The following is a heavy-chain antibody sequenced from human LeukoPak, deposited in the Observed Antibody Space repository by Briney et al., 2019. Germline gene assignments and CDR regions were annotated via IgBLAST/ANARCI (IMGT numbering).Heavy chain of an antibody. D-gene: IGHD2-21*02. CDR1: GFTFTNYD. J-gene: IGHJ2*01. V-gene: IGHV1-8*01. CDR2: MNPINGNT. CDR3: ARDTREAYCGGDCYSNYWYFDL. Sequence: ASVKVSCKATGFTFTNYDINWVRQATGQGLEWMGWMNPINGNTGYAQKFQGRVTMTRDTSISTAYMELSSLRSEDTAVYYCARDTREAYCGGDCYSNYWYFDLWGRGTLVTVSS.